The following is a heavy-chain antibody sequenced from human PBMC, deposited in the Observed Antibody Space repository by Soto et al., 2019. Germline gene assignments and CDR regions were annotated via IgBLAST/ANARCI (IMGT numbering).Heavy chain of an antibody. D-gene: IGHD2-2*01. CDR2: ISGSGGST. CDR1: GFTFSSYA. V-gene: IGHV3-23*01. J-gene: IGHJ6*02. CDR3: AKDSCSSTSCYVGMDV. Sequence: PGGSLRLSCAASGFTFSSYAMSWVRQAPGKGLEWVSAISGSGGSTYYADSVKGRFTISRDNSKNTLYLQMNSLRAEDTAVYYCAKDSCSSTSCYVGMDVWGQGTTVTVSS.